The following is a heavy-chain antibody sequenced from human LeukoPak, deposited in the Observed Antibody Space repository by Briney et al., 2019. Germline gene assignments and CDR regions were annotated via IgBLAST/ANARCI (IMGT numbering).Heavy chain of an antibody. V-gene: IGHV3-53*01. J-gene: IGHJ3*02. Sequence: GGSLRLSCAASGFTVSSYYMSWVRQAPGKGLEWVSIIYSGGTTYYADSVKGRFTISRDNSKNTLYLQMNNLRAEDTAVYYCARDPRESSLYAFDIWGQGTMVTVSS. CDR1: GFTVSSYY. CDR2: IYSGGTT. CDR3: ARDPRESSLYAFDI. D-gene: IGHD2-15*01.